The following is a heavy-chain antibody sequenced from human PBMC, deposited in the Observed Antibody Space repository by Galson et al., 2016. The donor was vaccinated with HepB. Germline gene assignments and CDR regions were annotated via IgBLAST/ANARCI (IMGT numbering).Heavy chain of an antibody. CDR2: ISANGHRT. CDR1: GFTFINAW. Sequence: SLRLSCAASGFTFINAWMTWVRLAPGKGLEWVSEISANGHRTYYASSVKGRFTVSRDNYENTLYLQMDSLRAEDTAVYYCAKEQGTDEGWFGESDHWGQGTLVTVSS. V-gene: IGHV3-23*01. D-gene: IGHD3-10*01. J-gene: IGHJ4*02. CDR3: AKEQGTDEGWFGESDH.